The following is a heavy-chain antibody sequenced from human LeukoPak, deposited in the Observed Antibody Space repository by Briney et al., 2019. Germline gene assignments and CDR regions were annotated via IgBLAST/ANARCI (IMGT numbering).Heavy chain of an antibody. J-gene: IGHJ3*02. Sequence: GGSLRLSCAASGFTFSSYAMSWVRQAPGKGLEWVSAISGSGGSTYYADSVKGRFTISRDSSKNTLYLQMNSLRAEDTAVFYCAKDRDDYVWGSYLGAFDIWGQGTMVTVSS. CDR3: AKDRDDYVWGSYLGAFDI. D-gene: IGHD3-16*01. CDR2: ISGSGGST. V-gene: IGHV3-23*01. CDR1: GFTFSSYA.